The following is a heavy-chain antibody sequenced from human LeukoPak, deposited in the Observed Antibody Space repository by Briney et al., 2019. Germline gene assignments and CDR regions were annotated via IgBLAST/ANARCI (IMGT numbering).Heavy chain of an antibody. Sequence: ASVKVSCKASGYTFTSYGISWVRQAPGQGLEWMGWISAYNGNTNYAQKLQGRVTMTTDTSTSTAYMELRSLRSDDTAVYYCARDRGFSGGSGSYYNLDYYYYYGMDVWGQGTTVTVSS. CDR1: GYTFTSYG. J-gene: IGHJ6*02. CDR2: ISAYNGNT. CDR3: ARDRGFSGGSGSYYNLDYYYYYGMDV. D-gene: IGHD3-10*01. V-gene: IGHV1-18*01.